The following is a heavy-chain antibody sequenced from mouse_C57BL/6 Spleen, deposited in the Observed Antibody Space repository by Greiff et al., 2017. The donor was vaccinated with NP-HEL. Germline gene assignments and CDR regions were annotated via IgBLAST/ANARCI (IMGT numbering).Heavy chain of an antibody. CDR3: ARGPNWFAY. CDR1: GYTFTSYG. CDR2: IYPRSGNT. J-gene: IGHJ3*01. V-gene: IGHV1-81*01. Sequence: VQRVESGAELARPGASVKLSCKASGYTFTSYGISWVKQRTGQGLEWIGEIYPRSGNTYYNEKFKGKATLTADKSSSTAYMELRSLTSEDSAVYFCARGPNWFAYWGQGTLVTVSA.